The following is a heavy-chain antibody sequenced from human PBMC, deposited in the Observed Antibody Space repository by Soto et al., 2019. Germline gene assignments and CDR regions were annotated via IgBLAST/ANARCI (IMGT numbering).Heavy chain of an antibody. CDR2: INPNSGGT. CDR3: ARATYSSSHYYYYYYGMDV. V-gene: IGHV1-2*04. CDR1: GYTFTGYY. D-gene: IGHD6-6*01. Sequence: ASVKVSCKASGYTFTGYYMHWVRKAPGQGLEWMGWINPNSGGTNYAQKFQGWVTMTRDTSISTAYMELSRLRSDDTAVYYCARATYSSSHYYYYYYGMDVWGQGTTVTVSS. J-gene: IGHJ6*02.